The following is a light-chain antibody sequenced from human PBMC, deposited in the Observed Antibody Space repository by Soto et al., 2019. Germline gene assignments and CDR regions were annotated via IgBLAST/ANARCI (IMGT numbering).Light chain of an antibody. CDR1: QSVRSN. CDR3: QQYNNWPQT. CDR2: GAS. Sequence: TQSPATLSVSPGERATLSXXAXQSVRSNLAWYQQKPGQAPILLIYGASTTATGIPARFSGSGSGTEFTLTISTLQSEDFAVYYCQQYNNWPQTFGQGTKVEIK. J-gene: IGKJ1*01. V-gene: IGKV3-15*01.